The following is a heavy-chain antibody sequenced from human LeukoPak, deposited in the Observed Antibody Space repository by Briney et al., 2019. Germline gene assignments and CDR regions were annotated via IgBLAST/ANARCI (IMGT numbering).Heavy chain of an antibody. J-gene: IGHJ6*03. CDR2: IKHDGSEK. D-gene: IGHD3-22*01. CDR1: GFTFSSYW. V-gene: IGHV3-7*01. Sequence: PGGSLRLSCAASGFTFSSYWMSWVRQAPGKGLEWVANIKHDGSEKYYVDSVKGRFTISRDNAKNSLYLQMNSLRAEDTAVYYCARTYDSSGYYWWDYYYMDVWGKGTTVTVSS. CDR3: ARTYDSSGYYWWDYYYMDV.